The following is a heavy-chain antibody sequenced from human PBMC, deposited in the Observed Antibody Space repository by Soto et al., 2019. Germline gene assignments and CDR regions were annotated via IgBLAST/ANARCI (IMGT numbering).Heavy chain of an antibody. Sequence: EVQLAESGGGLAQPGGSLRLSCAASGFTLSGYAMDWVRQAPGKGLEYVSGISSNRLGTYYANSVQGRFTISRDNSKNTVYPQIGSLRPEDMAVYYCARRARPDFYYMDFWGKGTTVTVSS. CDR3: ARRARPDFYYMDF. V-gene: IGHV3-64*01. CDR1: GFTLSGYA. D-gene: IGHD6-6*01. J-gene: IGHJ6*03. CDR2: ISSNRLGT.